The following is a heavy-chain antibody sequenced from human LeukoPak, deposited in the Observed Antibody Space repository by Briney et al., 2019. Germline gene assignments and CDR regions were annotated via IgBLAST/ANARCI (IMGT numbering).Heavy chain of an antibody. Sequence: AETVSLTCAVSGYSISSGYDWGWSRQPPGKGLDGIGSIYHSGSKYYDPSLKSRVTISVDTSKNQFSLKLSSVTAADTAVYYCARALRLSGWYPWFDPWGQGTLVTVSS. D-gene: IGHD6-19*01. CDR1: GYSISSGYD. CDR3: ARALRLSGWYPWFDP. J-gene: IGHJ5*02. V-gene: IGHV4-38-2*01. CDR2: IYHSGSK.